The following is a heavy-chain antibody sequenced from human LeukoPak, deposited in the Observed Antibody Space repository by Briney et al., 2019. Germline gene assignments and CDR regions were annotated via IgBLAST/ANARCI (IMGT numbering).Heavy chain of an antibody. V-gene: IGHV1-69*05. Sequence: ASVKVSCKASGGTFSSYAISWVRQAPGQGLEWMGGIIPIFGTANYAQKFQGRVTITTDESTSTAYMELSSLRSEDTAVYYCARGNSGYSYGYGIRYYFDSWGQGTLATVSS. CDR3: ARGNSGYSYGYGIRYYFDS. CDR2: IIPIFGTA. CDR1: GGTFSSYA. D-gene: IGHD5-18*01. J-gene: IGHJ4*02.